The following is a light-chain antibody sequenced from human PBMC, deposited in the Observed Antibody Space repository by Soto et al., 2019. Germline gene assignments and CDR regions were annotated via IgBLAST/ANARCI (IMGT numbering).Light chain of an antibody. V-gene: IGLV1-40*01. Sequence: QSALTQPPSVSGAPGQKVTISCTGSTSNIGAGYDLHWYQQLPGSAPKLLIDGNKNRPSGVPGRFSGSKSGTSASLAITGLQAEDEADYYCQSYDSSLSGLVFGGGTKVTVL. CDR1: TSNIGAGYD. J-gene: IGLJ2*01. CDR2: GNK. CDR3: QSYDSSLSGLV.